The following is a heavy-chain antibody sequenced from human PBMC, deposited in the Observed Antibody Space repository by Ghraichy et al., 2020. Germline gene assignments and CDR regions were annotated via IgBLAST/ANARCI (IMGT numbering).Heavy chain of an antibody. CDR2: ISSNSTYI. D-gene: IGHD2-15*01. CDR3: SRERVGVSDFDY. V-gene: IGHV3-21*01. Sequence: GGSLRLSCAASGFTFSTYTMIWVRQAPGKGLEWVSSISSNSTYITYADPVEGRFTISRDNAKNSLFLQMNRLRAEDTAVYYCSRERVGVSDFDYWSHGSLLTVS. CDR1: GFTFSTYT. J-gene: IGHJ4*01.